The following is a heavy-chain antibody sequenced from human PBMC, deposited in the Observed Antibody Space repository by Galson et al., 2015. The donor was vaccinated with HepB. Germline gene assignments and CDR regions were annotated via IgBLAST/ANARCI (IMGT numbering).Heavy chain of an antibody. CDR2: ISAYNGNT. V-gene: IGHV1-18*01. D-gene: IGHD2-2*01. Sequence: SVKVSCKASGYTFTSYGISWVRQAPGQGLEWMGWISAYNGNTNYAQKLQGRVTMTTDTSTSTAYMELRSLRSDDTAVYYCARAACSSTSCYTAETYYSDYWGQGTLVTVSS. CDR1: GYTFTSYG. CDR3: ARAACSSTSCYTAETYYSDY. J-gene: IGHJ4*02.